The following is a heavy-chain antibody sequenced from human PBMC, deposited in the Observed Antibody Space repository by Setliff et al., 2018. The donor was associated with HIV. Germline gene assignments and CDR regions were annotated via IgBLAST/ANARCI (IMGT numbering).Heavy chain of an antibody. Sequence: SETLSLTCAVYGGSLTGYYWSWIRQPPGMGLEWIGEIHHGGATKYNPSVKSRVTISVDTSKNQFSLQLSTVTAADTAVYFCARHGGRYFDFWGPGTLVTVSS. D-gene: IGHD2-15*01. CDR3: ARHGGRYFDF. CDR2: IHHGGAT. CDR1: GGSLTGYY. V-gene: IGHV4-34*01. J-gene: IGHJ4*02.